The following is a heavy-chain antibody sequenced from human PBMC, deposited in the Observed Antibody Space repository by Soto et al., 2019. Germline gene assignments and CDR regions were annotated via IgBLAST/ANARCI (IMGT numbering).Heavy chain of an antibody. D-gene: IGHD3-3*01. CDR2: IIPIFGTA. CDR3: ASKGYDFWSGYYRYYGMDV. J-gene: IGHJ6*02. Sequence: GASVKVSCKASGGTFSSYAISWVRQAPGQGLEWMGGIIPIFGTANYAQKFQGRVTITADESTSTAYMELSSLRSEDTAVYYCASKGYDFWSGYYRYYGMDVWGQGTTVTVSS. V-gene: IGHV1-69*13. CDR1: GGTFSSYA.